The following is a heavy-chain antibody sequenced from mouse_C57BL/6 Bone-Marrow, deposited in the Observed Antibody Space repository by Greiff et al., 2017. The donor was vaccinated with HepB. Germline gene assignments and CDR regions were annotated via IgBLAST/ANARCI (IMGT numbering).Heavy chain of an antibody. Sequence: VQLQQSGAELARPGASVKMSCKASGYTFTSYTMHWVKQRPGQGLEWIGYINRSSGYTKYNQKFKDKATLTADKSSSTAYMQLSSLTSEDSAVYYCARHGSSPLDYWGQGTTLTVSS. J-gene: IGHJ2*01. CDR1: GYTFTSYT. D-gene: IGHD1-1*01. V-gene: IGHV1-4*01. CDR3: ARHGSSPLDY. CDR2: INRSSGYT.